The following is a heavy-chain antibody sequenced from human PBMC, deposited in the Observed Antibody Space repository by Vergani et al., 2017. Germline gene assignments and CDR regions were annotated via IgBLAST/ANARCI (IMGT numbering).Heavy chain of an antibody. CDR1: GFTFSSYA. Sequence: QVQLVGSGGGVVQPGRSLRLSCAASGFTFSSYAMHWVRQAPGKGLEWVAVISYDGSNKYYADSVKGRFTISRDNSKNTLYLQMNSLRAEDTAVYYCARERGYCSSTSCFNWFDPWGQGTLVTVSS. V-gene: IGHV3-30-3*01. J-gene: IGHJ5*02. CDR3: ARERGYCSSTSCFNWFDP. D-gene: IGHD2-2*01. CDR2: ISYDGSNK.